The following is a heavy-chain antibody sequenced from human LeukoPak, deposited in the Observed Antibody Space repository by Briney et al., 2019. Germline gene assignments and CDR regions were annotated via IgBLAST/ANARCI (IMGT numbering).Heavy chain of an antibody. V-gene: IGHV3-30-3*01. CDR1: GFTFSNYA. CDR2: ISYDGNNK. J-gene: IGHJ4*02. Sequence: GGSLRLSYAASGFTFSNYAMHWVRQAPGKGLEWVAAISYDGNNKYYADSVKGRFTIYRDNSKNTLYVQMNSLRGEDTAVYYCAGDVGSYPFDHWGQGTLVTVSS. D-gene: IGHD1-26*01. CDR3: AGDVGSYPFDH.